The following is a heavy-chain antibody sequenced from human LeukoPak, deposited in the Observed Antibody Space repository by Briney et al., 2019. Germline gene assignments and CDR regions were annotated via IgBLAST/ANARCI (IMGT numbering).Heavy chain of an antibody. CDR3: ARHMMDIVATTEFWAFDI. J-gene: IGHJ3*02. CDR2: IYPGDSDT. D-gene: IGHD5-12*01. CDR1: GYSFTSYW. Sequence: KNGESLKISCKGSGYSFTSYWIGWVRQMPGKGLEWMGIIYPGDSDTRYSPSFQGQATISADKSISTAYLQWSSLKASDTAMYYCARHMMDIVATTEFWAFDIWGQGTMVTVSS. V-gene: IGHV5-51*01.